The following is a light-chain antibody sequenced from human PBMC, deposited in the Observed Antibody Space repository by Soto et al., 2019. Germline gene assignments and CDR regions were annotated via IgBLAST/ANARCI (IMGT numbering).Light chain of an antibody. V-gene: IGLV6-57*04. CDR1: SGSIDSNY. CDR2: EDN. Sequence: NFMLTQPHSVSESPGKTVTFSCTRSSGSIDSNYVQWYQQRPDSAPTIVISEDNQRASGVPDRFSGSIDTSSNSASLTISGVKTEDEADYYCQSYSGTNVVFGGGTKVTVL. CDR3: QSYSGTNVV. J-gene: IGLJ2*01.